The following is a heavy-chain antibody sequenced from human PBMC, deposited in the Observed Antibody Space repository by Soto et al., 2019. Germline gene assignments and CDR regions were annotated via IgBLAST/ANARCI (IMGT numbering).Heavy chain of an antibody. Sequence: QVQLVESGGGVVQPGRSLRLSCAASGFTFSSYAMHWVRQAPGKGLEWVAVISYDGSNKYYADSVKGRFTISRDNSKNTLYQQMNSLRAEDTAVYYCARDGGLGGSGNVYWFDPWGQGTLVTVSS. V-gene: IGHV3-30-3*01. CDR2: ISYDGSNK. CDR3: ARDGGLGGSGNVYWFDP. CDR1: GFTFSSYA. D-gene: IGHD3-10*01. J-gene: IGHJ5*02.